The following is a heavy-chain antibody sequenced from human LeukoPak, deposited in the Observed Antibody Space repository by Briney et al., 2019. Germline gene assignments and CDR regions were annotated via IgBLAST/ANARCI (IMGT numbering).Heavy chain of an antibody. V-gene: IGHV3-30*02. CDR3: AKDPTMTTVTTRQSGEGY. Sequence: GGSLRLSCAASGFTFSSYGMHWVRQAPGKGLEWVACIRYDGSNKYYTDSVKGRFTISRDNPKNTLYLQMNSLRAEDTDVYYCAKDPTMTTVTTRQSGEGYWGQGTLVTVSS. CDR1: GFTFSSYG. J-gene: IGHJ4*02. D-gene: IGHD4-17*01. CDR2: IRYDGSNK.